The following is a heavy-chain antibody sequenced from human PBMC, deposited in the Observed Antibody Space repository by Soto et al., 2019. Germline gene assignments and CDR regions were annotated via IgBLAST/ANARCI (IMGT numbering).Heavy chain of an antibody. CDR1: GGSFSGYY. J-gene: IGHJ4*02. D-gene: IGHD3-16*01. CDR3: ARGHAGMYYDYIWGSSRPFDY. Sequence: SETLSLTCAVYGGSFSGYYWSWIRQPPGKGLEWIGEINHSGSTNYNPSLKSRVTISVDTSKNQFSLKLSSVTAADTAVYYCARGHAGMYYDYIWGSSRPFDYWGQGTLVTVSS. CDR2: INHSGST. V-gene: IGHV4-34*01.